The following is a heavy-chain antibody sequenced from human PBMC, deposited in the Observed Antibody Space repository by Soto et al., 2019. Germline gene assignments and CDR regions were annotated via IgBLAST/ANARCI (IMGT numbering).Heavy chain of an antibody. J-gene: IGHJ3*02. Sequence: ASVKVSCKASGYTFTSYDINWVRQATGQGLEWMGWMNPNSGNTGYAQKFQGRVTMTRNTSISTAYMELSSLRSEDTAVYYCARVFLVVVGGTDAFDIWGQGTMVTVSS. CDR2: MNPNSGNT. CDR3: ARVFLVVVGGTDAFDI. CDR1: GYTFTSYD. D-gene: IGHD2-15*01. V-gene: IGHV1-8*01.